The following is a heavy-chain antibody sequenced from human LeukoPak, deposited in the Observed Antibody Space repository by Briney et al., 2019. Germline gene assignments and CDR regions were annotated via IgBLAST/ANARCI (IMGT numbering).Heavy chain of an antibody. Sequence: PGGSLRLSCAASTFTFSNFGMHWVCQAPGKGLEWVAVIWYDGSNIYYADSVKGRFTVSRDNSKNTLYLQMNSLRAEDTAVYYCARDLKSGYSFGFDLWGQGTLVTVSP. CDR3: ARDLKSGYSFGFDL. CDR1: TFTFSNFG. J-gene: IGHJ4*02. CDR2: IWYDGSNI. D-gene: IGHD5-18*01. V-gene: IGHV3-33*01.